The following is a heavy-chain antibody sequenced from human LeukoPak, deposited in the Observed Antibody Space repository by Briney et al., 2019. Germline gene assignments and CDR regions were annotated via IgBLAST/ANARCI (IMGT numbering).Heavy chain of an antibody. CDR3: ARVTHLDYSSSSETPDDY. Sequence: GASVKVSCKASGGTFSSYAISWVRQAPGRGLEWMGGIIPIFGTANYAQKFQGRVTITADESTSTAYMELSSLRSEDTAVYYCARVTHLDYSSSSETPDDYWGQGTLVTVSS. J-gene: IGHJ4*02. D-gene: IGHD6-6*01. V-gene: IGHV1-69*13. CDR2: IIPIFGTA. CDR1: GGTFSSYA.